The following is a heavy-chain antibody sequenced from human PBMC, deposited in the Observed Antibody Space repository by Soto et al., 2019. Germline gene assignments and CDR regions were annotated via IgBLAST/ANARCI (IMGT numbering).Heavy chain of an antibody. CDR2: IIPIFGTA. CDR3: ARVPRTTVVPPYSYGMDV. Sequence: QVQLVQSGAEVKKPGSSVKVSCKASGGTFSSYAISWVRQAPGQGLEWMGGIIPIFGTANYAQKFQGRVTITADESTSTAYMELSSLRSEDTAVYYCARVPRTTVVPPYSYGMDVWGQGTTVTVSS. V-gene: IGHV1-69*01. J-gene: IGHJ6*02. D-gene: IGHD4-17*01. CDR1: GGTFSSYA.